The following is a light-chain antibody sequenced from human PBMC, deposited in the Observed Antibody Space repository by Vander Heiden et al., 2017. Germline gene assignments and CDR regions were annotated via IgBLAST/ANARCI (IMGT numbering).Light chain of an antibody. V-gene: IGLV2-14*01. CDR1: STDAGGYNY. CDR3: SSYTSSGTVI. J-gene: IGLJ2*01. Sequence: QSALTQPASVSGSPPPSITLSCTVTSTDAGGYNYVSWYQQYPGKAPKLMIYEVTDRPSGVSSRFSGSKSGNTASLTISGLQAEDEADYYCSSYTSSGTVIFGGGTGLTVL. CDR2: EVT.